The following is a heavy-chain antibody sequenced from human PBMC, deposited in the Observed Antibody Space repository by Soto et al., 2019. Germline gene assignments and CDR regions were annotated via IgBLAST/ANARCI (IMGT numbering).Heavy chain of an antibody. CDR1: GGSISSGGYS. D-gene: IGHD5-18*01. J-gene: IGHJ4*02. V-gene: IGHV4-30-2*01. CDR2: IYHSGST. CDR3: ARKTWIQLFKD. Sequence: PSETLSLTCAVSGGSISSGGYSWSWIRQPPGKGLEWIGYIYHSGSTYYNPSLKSRVTISVDRSKNQFSLKMISVTAADTAVYYCARKTWIQLFKDWGQGTLVTVSS.